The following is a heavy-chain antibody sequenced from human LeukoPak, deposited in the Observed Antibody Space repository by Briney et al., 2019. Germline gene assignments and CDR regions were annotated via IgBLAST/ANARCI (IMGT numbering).Heavy chain of an antibody. CDR3: AKDTGSGYDYFSYYFDY. CDR1: GFIFGDYW. Sequence: GGSLRLSCEATGFIFGDYWMAWVRQAPGKGLEWVSIISGTAFSTYYADSVRGRFTISRDNSKNTLYLQVNSLRAEDTAVYYCAKDTGSGYDYFSYYFDYWGQGTLVTVSS. V-gene: IGHV3-23*01. CDR2: ISGTAFST. D-gene: IGHD5-12*01. J-gene: IGHJ4*02.